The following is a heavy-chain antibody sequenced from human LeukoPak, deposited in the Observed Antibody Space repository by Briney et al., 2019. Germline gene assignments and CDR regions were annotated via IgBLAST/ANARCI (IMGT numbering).Heavy chain of an antibody. D-gene: IGHD3-10*01. CDR3: AKGRGAFDI. CDR2: ISYDGSNE. Sequence: GGSLRLSCAASGFTFSSYGVDWARQAPGKGLEWVAVISYDGSNEYYADSVKGRFTISRDNSKNTLYLQMNSLRAEDTAVYYCAKGRGAFDIWGQGTMVTVSS. J-gene: IGHJ3*02. V-gene: IGHV3-30*18. CDR1: GFTFSSYG.